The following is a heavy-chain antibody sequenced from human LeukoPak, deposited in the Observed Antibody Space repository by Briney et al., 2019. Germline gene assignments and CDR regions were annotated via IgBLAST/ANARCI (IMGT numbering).Heavy chain of an antibody. CDR2: IWYDGSNK. CDR1: GFTFSSYG. J-gene: IGHJ3*02. CDR3: ARDEDPTYYYDSSAPLFAFDI. D-gene: IGHD3-22*01. V-gene: IGHV3-33*01. Sequence: PGRSLRLSCAASGFTFSSYGMHWVRQAPGKGLEWVAVIWYDGSNKYYADSVKGRFTISRDNSKNTLYLQMNSLRAEDTAVYYCARDEDPTYYYDSSAPLFAFDIWGQGTMVTVSS.